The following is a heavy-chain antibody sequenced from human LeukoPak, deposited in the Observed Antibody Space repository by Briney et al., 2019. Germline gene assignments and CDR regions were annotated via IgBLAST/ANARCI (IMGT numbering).Heavy chain of an antibody. Sequence: GGSLRLSCAASGFTFSSYGMHWVRQAPGKGLEWVAVISYDGSNKNYADSVKGRFTISRDNSKNTLYLQMNSLRAEDTAVYYCAKDRLYSGLDYWGQGTLVTVSS. V-gene: IGHV3-30*18. CDR3: AKDRLYSGLDY. CDR1: GFTFSSYG. D-gene: IGHD1-26*01. J-gene: IGHJ4*02. CDR2: ISYDGSNK.